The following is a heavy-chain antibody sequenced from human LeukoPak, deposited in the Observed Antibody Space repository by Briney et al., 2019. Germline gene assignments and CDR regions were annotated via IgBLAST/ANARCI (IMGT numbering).Heavy chain of an antibody. Sequence: ASVKVSCKASGYTFTSYGISWARQAPGQGLEWMGWISAYNGNTNYAQKLQGRVTMTTDTSTSTAYMELRSLRSDDTAVYYCARVYCSGGSCYLYYYYYGMDVWGQGTTVTVSS. CDR1: GYTFTSYG. CDR3: ARVYCSGGSCYLYYYYYGMDV. CDR2: ISAYNGNT. D-gene: IGHD2-15*01. V-gene: IGHV1-18*01. J-gene: IGHJ6*02.